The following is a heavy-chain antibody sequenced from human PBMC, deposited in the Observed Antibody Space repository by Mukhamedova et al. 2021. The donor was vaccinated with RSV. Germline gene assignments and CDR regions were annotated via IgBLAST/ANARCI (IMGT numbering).Heavy chain of an antibody. V-gene: IGHV3-7*01. CDR3: ARPGSYCSGGGSCFPFGY. Sequence: DGSETKYVDSVKGRFTISRGNAKNSLYLQMNNLRAEDSAAYYCARPGSYCSGGGSCFPFGYWGQGTLVTVSS. D-gene: IGHD2-15*01. CDR2: DGSET. J-gene: IGHJ4*02.